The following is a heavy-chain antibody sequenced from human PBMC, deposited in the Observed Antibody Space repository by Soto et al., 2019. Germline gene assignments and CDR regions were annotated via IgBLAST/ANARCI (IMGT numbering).Heavy chain of an antibody. CDR2: ISSNRSST. CDR3: ARDLSAYYDTSGPGDH. Sequence: PGGSLRLSCAASGFTFSSYSMNWVRQAPGKGLVWVSSISSNRSSTSYADSVKGRFTISRDNAKNTLYLQMNSLRAEDTAVYYCARDLSAYYDTSGPGDHWGQGTLVTVSS. CDR1: GFTFSSYS. J-gene: IGHJ4*02. V-gene: IGHV3-74*01. D-gene: IGHD3-22*01.